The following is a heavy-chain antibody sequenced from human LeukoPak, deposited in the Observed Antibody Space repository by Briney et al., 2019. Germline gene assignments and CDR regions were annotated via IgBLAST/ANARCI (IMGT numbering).Heavy chain of an antibody. CDR3: ARHYYGSGRIVD. CDR1: GFTVSSKY. J-gene: IGHJ4*02. Sequence: GGSLRLSCAASGFTVSSKYMTWVRQAPGKGLEWVANINRDGSEEYYVGSVKGRFTISRDNAKNSLFLQMNSLSGEDTAVYYCARHYYGSGRIVDWGQGTLVTVSS. CDR2: INRDGSEE. D-gene: IGHD3-10*01. V-gene: IGHV3-7*01.